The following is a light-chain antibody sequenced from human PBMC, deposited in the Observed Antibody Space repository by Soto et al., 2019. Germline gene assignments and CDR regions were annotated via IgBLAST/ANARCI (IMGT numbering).Light chain of an antibody. CDR1: QSISSY. CDR3: QQSYSTPRNT. CDR2: AAS. V-gene: IGKV1-39*01. Sequence: DIQMTQSPSSLSASVGDRVTITCRASQSISSYLNWYQQKPGKAPKLLIYAASSLQSGVPSRFSGSGSGTDFTLTISNLQPEDFATYYCQQSYSTPRNTFGQGTKVDIK. J-gene: IGKJ1*01.